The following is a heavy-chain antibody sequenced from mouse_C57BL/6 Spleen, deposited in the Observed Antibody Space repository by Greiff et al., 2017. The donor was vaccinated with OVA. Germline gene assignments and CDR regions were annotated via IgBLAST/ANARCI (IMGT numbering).Heavy chain of an antibody. D-gene: IGHD1-1*01. CDR2: ISDGGSYT. CDR1: GFTFSSYA. V-gene: IGHV5-4*01. Sequence: EVQRVESGGGLVKPGGSLKLSCAASGFTFSSYAMSWVRQTPEKRLEWVATISDGGSYTYYPDNVKGRFTISRDNAKNNLYLQMSHLKSEDTAMYYCARARNYGSSAYAMDYWGQGTSVTVSS. CDR3: ARARNYGSSAYAMDY. J-gene: IGHJ4*01.